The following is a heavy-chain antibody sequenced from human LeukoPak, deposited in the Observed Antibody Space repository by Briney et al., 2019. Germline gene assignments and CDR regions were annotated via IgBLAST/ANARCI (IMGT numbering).Heavy chain of an antibody. CDR3: ARERGRYCSSTSCRDPNWFDP. CDR2: IYYSGST. Sequence: SETLSLTCTVSGGSISSGDYYWSWIRQPPGKGLEWIGYIYYSGSTYYNPSLKGRVTISVDTSKNQFSLKLSSVTAADTAVYYCARERGRYCSSTSCRDPNWFDPWGQGTLVTVSS. D-gene: IGHD2-2*01. V-gene: IGHV4-30-4*08. CDR1: GGSISSGDYY. J-gene: IGHJ5*02.